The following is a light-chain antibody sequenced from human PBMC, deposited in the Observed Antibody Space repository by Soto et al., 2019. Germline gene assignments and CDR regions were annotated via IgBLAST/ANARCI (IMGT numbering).Light chain of an antibody. CDR3: QQLNSYLPYT. CDR1: QGISSY. CDR2: AAS. V-gene: IGKV1-9*01. J-gene: IGKJ2*01. Sequence: DIQLTQSPSFLSASVGDRVTITCRASQGISSYLAWYQQKPGKAPKLLIYAASTLQSGVTSTFSGSGSVTEFTLTISSLQPEDFATYYCQQLNSYLPYTFGKGTKLEIK.